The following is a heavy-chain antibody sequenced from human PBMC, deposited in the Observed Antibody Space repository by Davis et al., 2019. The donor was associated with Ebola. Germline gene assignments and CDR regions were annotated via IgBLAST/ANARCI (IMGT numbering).Heavy chain of an antibody. CDR2: INHSGST. V-gene: IGHV4-34*01. J-gene: IGHJ4*02. Sequence: SETLSLTCAVYSGSFNGYYWNWIRQPPGKGLEWIGQINHSGSTNYSPSLKSRVTISVDTSRNQFSVKLRSVTAADTAVYYCARGRITGTSPYYWGQGTLVTVSS. CDR3: ARGRITGTSPYY. CDR1: SGSFNGYY. D-gene: IGHD1-7*01.